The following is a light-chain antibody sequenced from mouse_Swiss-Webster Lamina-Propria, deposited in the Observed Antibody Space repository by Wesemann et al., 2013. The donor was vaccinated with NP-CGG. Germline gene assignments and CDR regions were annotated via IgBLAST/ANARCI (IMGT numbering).Light chain of an antibody. CDR3: QNGHSFPPT. CDR1: QSISDY. V-gene: IGKV5-39*01. J-gene: IGKJ1*01. CDR2: YAS. Sequence: DIVMTQSPATLSVTPGDRVSLSCRASQSISDYLHWYQQKSHESPRLLIKYASQSISGIPSRFSGSGSGSDFTLSINSVEPEDVGVYYCQNGHSFPPTFGGGTKAGNQT.